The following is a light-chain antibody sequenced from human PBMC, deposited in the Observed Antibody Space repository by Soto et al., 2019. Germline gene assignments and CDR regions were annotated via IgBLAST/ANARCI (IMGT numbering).Light chain of an antibody. CDR1: QSVSSY. J-gene: IGKJ1*01. Sequence: EIVLTQSPATLSLSPGERATLSCRASQSVSSYLAWYQQKPGQAPRLLIYDASNRATGIPARFSGSGSGTDFTLTISRLEPEDFAVYYRQQYGSSSWTFGQGTKVDIK. CDR2: DAS. CDR3: QQYGSSSWT. V-gene: IGKV3-11*01.